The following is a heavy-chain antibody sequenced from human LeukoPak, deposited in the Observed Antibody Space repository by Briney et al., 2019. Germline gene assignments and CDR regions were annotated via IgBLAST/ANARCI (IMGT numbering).Heavy chain of an antibody. D-gene: IGHD3-16*01. Sequence: SETLSLTCTVSGGSISSYYWSWLRQPPGKGLKWIGNIYYSGYTTYSPSLRSRVTISVDTSKNQFSLKLSSVTAADTAVYYCARETSQKGAHYMDVWGKGTTITISS. CDR2: IYYSGYT. V-gene: IGHV4-59*01. J-gene: IGHJ6*03. CDR1: GGSISSYY. CDR3: ARETSQKGAHYMDV.